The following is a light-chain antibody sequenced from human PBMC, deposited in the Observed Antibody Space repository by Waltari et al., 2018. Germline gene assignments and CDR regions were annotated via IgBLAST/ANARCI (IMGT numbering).Light chain of an antibody. CDR1: QSVSSY. CDR2: DAS. J-gene: IGKJ5*01. Sequence: EIVLTQSPATLSLSPGDTATLSCRASQSVSSYLAWYQQKAGQAPRLLIYDASTRATGIPARFSGSGSGTDFTLTIRRLEPEDFALDYCQQRSDWPTFGQGTRLEI. CDR3: QQRSDWPT. V-gene: IGKV3-11*01.